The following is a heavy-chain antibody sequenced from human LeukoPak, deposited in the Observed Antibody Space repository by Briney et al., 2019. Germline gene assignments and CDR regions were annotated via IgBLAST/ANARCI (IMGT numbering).Heavy chain of an antibody. CDR2: IYYSGST. J-gene: IGHJ4*02. CDR3: ARHVGYYDSSAPFDY. V-gene: IGHV4-39*01. Sequence: SETLSLTCTVSGGPISSSSYYWGWIRQPPGKGLEWIGSIYYSGSTYYNPSLKSRVTISVDTSKNQFSLKLSSVTAADTAVYYCARHVGYYDSSAPFDYWGQGTLVTVSS. CDR1: GGPISSSSYY. D-gene: IGHD3-22*01.